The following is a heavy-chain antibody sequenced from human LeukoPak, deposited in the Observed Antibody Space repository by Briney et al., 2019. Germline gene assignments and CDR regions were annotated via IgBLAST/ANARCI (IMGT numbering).Heavy chain of an antibody. CDR2: INPSGGST. CDR3: AREDTYYYDSSGYPRRGFDY. J-gene: IGHJ4*02. V-gene: IGHV1-46*01. Sequence: ASVKVSCKAPGYTFTSYYMHWVRQAPGQGLEWMGIINPSGGSTSYAQKFQGRVTMTRDTSTSTVYMELSSLRSEDTAVYYCAREDTYYYDSSGYPRRGFDYWGQGTLVTVSS. D-gene: IGHD3-22*01. CDR1: GYTFTSYY.